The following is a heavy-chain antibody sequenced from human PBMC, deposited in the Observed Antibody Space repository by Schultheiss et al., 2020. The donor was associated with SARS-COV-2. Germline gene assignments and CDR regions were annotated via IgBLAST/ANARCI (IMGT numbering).Heavy chain of an antibody. CDR2: INPNSGGT. D-gene: IGHD1-14*01. CDR1: GYTFTDFH. V-gene: IGHV1-2*02. CDR3: ARDLVEPHDAFDI. Sequence: ASVKVSCKASGYTFTDFHIHWVRQAPGQGLEWMGWINPNSGGTNYAQKFQGRVTMTRDTSISTAYMELSRLRSDDTAVYYCARDLVEPHDAFDIWGQGTMVTVSS. J-gene: IGHJ3*02.